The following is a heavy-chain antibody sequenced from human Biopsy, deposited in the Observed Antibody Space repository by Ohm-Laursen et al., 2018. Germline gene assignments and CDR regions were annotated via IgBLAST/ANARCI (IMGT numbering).Heavy chain of an antibody. CDR1: GYTFTSYD. CDR2: LKTVSGNS. D-gene: IGHD1-7*01. V-gene: IGHV1-8*01. J-gene: IGHJ5*02. Sequence: ASEKVSCKASGYTFTSYDITWARQASGQGPEWIGWLKTVSGNSNFGQKFRGRVTVTSDTSISTAYMELSGLASDDTATYYCGRAVRNQLLTDPWGQGTLVTVTS. CDR3: GRAVRNQLLTDP.